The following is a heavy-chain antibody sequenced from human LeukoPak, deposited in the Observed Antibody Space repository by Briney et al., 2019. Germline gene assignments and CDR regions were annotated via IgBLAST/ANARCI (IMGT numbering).Heavy chain of an antibody. CDR3: ARTTEGGYIGYFYYYYMDV. D-gene: IGHD5-18*01. V-gene: IGHV4-38-2*02. CDR1: GYSISSGYF. J-gene: IGHJ6*03. Sequence: SETLSLTCIVSGYSISSGYFWGWVRQPPGKDLEWIGSIYHRGTTHYNPSLKSRVSISLDGSKNQFSLKLRSVTAADTAVYYCARTTEGGYIGYFYYYYMDVWGKGTTVTISS. CDR2: IYHRGTT.